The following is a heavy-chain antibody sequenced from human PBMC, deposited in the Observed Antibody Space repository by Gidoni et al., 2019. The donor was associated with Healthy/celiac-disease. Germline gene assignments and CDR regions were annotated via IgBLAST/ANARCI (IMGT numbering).Heavy chain of an antibody. Sequence: QVQLQESGPGLVKPSETLSPTCTVSGGSIRTSTYYWGWIRQSPGKELEWIGSIYYSGSTHYNPSLTSRLTISVDTSTNQFSLKLSSVTAADTAVYYCARLCRSSWEFDSWGQGTLVTVSS. D-gene: IGHD6-6*01. V-gene: IGHV4-39*01. J-gene: IGHJ4*02. CDR1: GGSIRTSTYY. CDR2: IYYSGST. CDR3: ARLCRSSWEFDS.